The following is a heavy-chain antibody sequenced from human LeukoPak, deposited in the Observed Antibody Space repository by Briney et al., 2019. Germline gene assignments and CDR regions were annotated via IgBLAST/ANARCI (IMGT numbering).Heavy chain of an antibody. CDR3: ARGSPPSHPLDY. V-gene: IGHV3-23*01. Sequence: GGSLRLSCAASGFTYSSCGMTWVRQAPGKGLEWVSSISGSDGGTYYADSVKGRFTISRDNSRNTVYLQMNSLRAEDTAVYYCARGSPPSHPLDYWGQGTLVTVSS. CDR2: ISGSDGGT. CDR1: GFTYSSCG. J-gene: IGHJ4*02.